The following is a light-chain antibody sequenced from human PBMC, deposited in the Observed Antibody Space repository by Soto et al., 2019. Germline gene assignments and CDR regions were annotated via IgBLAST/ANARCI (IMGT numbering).Light chain of an antibody. CDR3: QQYSKWPLT. V-gene: IGKV3-15*01. Sequence: EIVLTQSPATLSVSPGERATLSCRASQSVSSYLAWYQQKPGQAPRLLIYSASTRATGIPARFSGSGSGTELTLTISSLQSEDFAIYYCQQYSKWPLTFGGGTKVDIK. CDR2: SAS. J-gene: IGKJ4*01. CDR1: QSVSSY.